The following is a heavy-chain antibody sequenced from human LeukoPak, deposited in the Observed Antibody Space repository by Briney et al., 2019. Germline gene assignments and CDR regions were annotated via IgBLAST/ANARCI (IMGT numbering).Heavy chain of an antibody. CDR2: NYYTGST. D-gene: IGHD3-10*01. CDR1: GGSISSSSYY. J-gene: IGHJ5*02. CDR3: ARGPRFGELLWHWFDP. V-gene: IGHV4-39*07. Sequence: SETLSLTCTVSGGSISSSSYYWGWIRQPPGKGLEFIGNNYYTGSTYYNPPLKSRVTISEDTSKNQFSLKLRSVTAADTAVYYCARGPRFGELLWHWFDPWGQGTLVTVSS.